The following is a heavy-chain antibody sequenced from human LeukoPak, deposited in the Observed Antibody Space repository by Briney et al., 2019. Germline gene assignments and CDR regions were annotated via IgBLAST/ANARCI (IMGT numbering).Heavy chain of an antibody. CDR3: ARVKGLGPKRPPYYYYMDV. Sequence: ASVKVSCKASGYTFTSYDINWVRQAPGQGLEWMGWMNPNSGNTGYAQKFQGRVTMTRNTSISTAYMELSSLRSEDTAVYYCARVKGLGPKRPPYYYYMDVWGKGTTVTVSS. CDR2: MNPNSGNT. D-gene: IGHD3-22*01. CDR1: GYTFTSYD. J-gene: IGHJ6*03. V-gene: IGHV1-8*01.